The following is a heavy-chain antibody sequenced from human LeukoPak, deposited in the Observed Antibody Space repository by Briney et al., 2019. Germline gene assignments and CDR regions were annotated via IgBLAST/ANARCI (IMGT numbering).Heavy chain of an antibody. CDR3: ARRRDSYYYYGMDV. CDR2: IYYSGST. V-gene: IGHV4-59*08. Sequence: PSETLSLTCTVSGGSISSYYWSWIRQPPGKGLEWIGYIYYSGSTNYNPSLKSRVTISVDTSKNQFSLKLSSVTAADTAVYYCARRRDSYYYYGMDVWGQGTTVTVSS. CDR1: GGSISSYY. J-gene: IGHJ6*02.